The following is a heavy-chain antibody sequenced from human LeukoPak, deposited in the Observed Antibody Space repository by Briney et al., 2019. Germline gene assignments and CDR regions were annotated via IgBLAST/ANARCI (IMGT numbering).Heavy chain of an antibody. D-gene: IGHD3-3*01. CDR1: GGSINSYY. Sequence: PSETLSLTCIVSGGSINSYYWSWIRQPPGKGLEWIGYIYYSGSTNYNPSLKSRVTISADTSKKQFSLKLSSVTAADTAVYYCARGVRFFHYGMDVWGTGTTVTVSS. CDR2: IYYSGST. CDR3: ARGVRFFHYGMDV. V-gene: IGHV4-59*01. J-gene: IGHJ6*04.